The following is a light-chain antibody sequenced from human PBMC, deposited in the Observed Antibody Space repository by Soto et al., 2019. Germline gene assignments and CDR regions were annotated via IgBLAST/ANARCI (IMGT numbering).Light chain of an antibody. Sequence: DIQLTQSPSFLSASVGDRVTITCRASEGISSYVAWYQQNTGKAPELLIYAASTLQSGVPSRFSGSGSGTDFTLTISSLQPEDFATYYCQQLNGYPPWTFGQGTKVEIK. CDR1: EGISSY. V-gene: IGKV1-9*01. CDR2: AAS. J-gene: IGKJ1*01. CDR3: QQLNGYPPWT.